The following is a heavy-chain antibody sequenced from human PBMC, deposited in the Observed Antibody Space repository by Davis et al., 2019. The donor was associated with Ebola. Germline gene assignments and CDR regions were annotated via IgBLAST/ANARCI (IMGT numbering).Heavy chain of an antibody. J-gene: IGHJ4*02. CDR2: ISSSSSYI. CDR1: GFTFSSYS. Sequence: GESLKISCAASGFTFSSYSMNWVRQAPGKGLEWVSSISSSSSYIYYADSVKGRFTISRDDSKNTAYLQMNSLKTEDTAVYYCTRAQQLDDYWGQGTLVTVSS. V-gene: IGHV3-21*04. D-gene: IGHD6-13*01. CDR3: TRAQQLDDY.